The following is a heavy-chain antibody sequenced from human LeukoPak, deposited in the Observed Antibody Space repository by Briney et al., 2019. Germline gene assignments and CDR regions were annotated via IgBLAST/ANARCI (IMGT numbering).Heavy chain of an antibody. Sequence: GGSLRLSCAASGFTFNTYTMNWVRQAPGKGLEWVSYISGSSGIIDYADSVRGRFTISRDNAKNTLYLQMNSLRAEDTAVYYCASSDSDPLNYWGQGTLVTVSS. J-gene: IGHJ4*02. CDR2: ISGSSGII. D-gene: IGHD3-3*01. CDR1: GFTFNTYT. V-gene: IGHV3-48*04. CDR3: ASSDSDPLNY.